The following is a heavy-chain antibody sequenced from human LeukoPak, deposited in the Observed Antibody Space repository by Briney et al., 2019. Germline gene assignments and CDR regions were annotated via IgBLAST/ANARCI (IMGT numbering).Heavy chain of an antibody. J-gene: IGHJ4*02. D-gene: IGHD3-3*01. CDR2: ISAYNGNT. Sequence: ASVTVSCQASRYTFPSYGISWLRQPPGQGLAWMGCISAYNGNTNYAQKLQGRVTMTTDTSTSKAYMELRSLRSDDTAVYYCAREGALLEWLPRSDYWGQGTLVTVSS. CDR3: AREGALLEWLPRSDY. CDR1: RYTFPSYG. V-gene: IGHV1-18*01.